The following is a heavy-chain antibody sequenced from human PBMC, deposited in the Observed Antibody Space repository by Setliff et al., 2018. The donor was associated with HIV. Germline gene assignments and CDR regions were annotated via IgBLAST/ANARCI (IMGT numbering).Heavy chain of an antibody. CDR2: ISANNGNT. J-gene: IGHJ4*02. Sequence: ASVKVSCKASGYTFTSFGINWVRQAPGQGLEWMGWISANNGNTNYAQRLHDRVTMTTDTSTSTVYMELRSLRSDDTAVYYCARGGTGRPRPIDYWGQGSLVTVSS. CDR3: ARGGTGRPRPIDY. V-gene: IGHV1-18*01. D-gene: IGHD7-27*01. CDR1: GYTFTSFG.